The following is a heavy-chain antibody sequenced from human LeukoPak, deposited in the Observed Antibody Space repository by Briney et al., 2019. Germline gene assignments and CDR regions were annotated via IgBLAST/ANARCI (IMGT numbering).Heavy chain of an antibody. CDR3: ARGPPPDFDY. CDR1: GDSISSYF. CDR2: IHPSGST. V-gene: IGHV4-4*07. J-gene: IGHJ4*02. Sequence: SETLSLTCTVSGDSISSYFWSWVRQPAGKGLEWIGRIHPSGSTNYNPSPKSRLTLSVDTTKNQFSLKLRSVTAADTAVYYCARGPPPDFDYWGRGPLVTVSS.